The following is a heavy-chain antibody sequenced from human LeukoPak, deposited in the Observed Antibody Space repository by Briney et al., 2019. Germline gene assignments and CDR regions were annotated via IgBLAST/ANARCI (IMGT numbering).Heavy chain of an antibody. CDR3: ASIFGADMDV. J-gene: IGHJ6*03. CDR2: INWNGGRT. Sequence: GGSLRLSCAASGFTFDDYGMSWVRQAPGKGLEWVSGINWNGGRTGYADSVKGRFTISRDNAKKSQYLRMNSLRAEDTALYYCASIFGADMDVWGKGTTVTVSS. D-gene: IGHD3-3*02. V-gene: IGHV3-20*04. CDR1: GFTFDDYG.